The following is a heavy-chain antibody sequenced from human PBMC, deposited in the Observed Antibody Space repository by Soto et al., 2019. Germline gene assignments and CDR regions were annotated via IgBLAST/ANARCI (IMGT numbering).Heavy chain of an antibody. CDR3: ARGRKVTGTTRYYYGMDV. CDR1: GYTFTSYD. V-gene: IGHV1-8*01. D-gene: IGHD1-7*01. Sequence: ASVKVSCKASGYTFTSYDINWVRQATGQGLEWMGWMNPNSGNTGYAQKFQGRVTMTRNTSISTAYMELSSLRSEDTAVYYCARGRKVTGTTRYYYGMDVWGQGTKVTVSS. J-gene: IGHJ6*02. CDR2: MNPNSGNT.